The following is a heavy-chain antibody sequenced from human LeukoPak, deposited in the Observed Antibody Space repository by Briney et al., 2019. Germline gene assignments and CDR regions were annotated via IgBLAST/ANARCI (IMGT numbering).Heavy chain of an antibody. V-gene: IGHV3-23*01. Sequence: PGGSLRLSCVVSGFTLSNYAMNWVRQAPGKGLEWVSGISGGAINTKYADSMKGRFTISRDNSRNTLDLQMNSLRVEDTAVYFCARDRRRLRGMNGDGDAFDIWGQGTMVTVSS. D-gene: IGHD1-1*01. CDR1: GFTLSNYA. CDR3: ARDRRRLRGMNGDGDAFDI. CDR2: ISGGAINT. J-gene: IGHJ3*02.